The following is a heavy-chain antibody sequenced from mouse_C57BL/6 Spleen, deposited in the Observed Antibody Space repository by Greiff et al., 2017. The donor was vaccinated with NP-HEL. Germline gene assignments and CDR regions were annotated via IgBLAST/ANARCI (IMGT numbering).Heavy chain of an antibody. D-gene: IGHD2-1*01. CDR2: IYPGSGNT. CDR3: ARSGEDYGKYYFGY. Sequence: VQLQQSGAELVRPGASVKLSCKASGYTFTDYYINWVKQRPGQGLEWIARIYPGSGNTYYNEKFKGKATLTAEKSSSTAYMQLSSLTSEDSAVYFCARSGEDYGKYYFGYWGQGTTLTVSS. J-gene: IGHJ2*01. CDR1: GYTFTDYY. V-gene: IGHV1-76*01.